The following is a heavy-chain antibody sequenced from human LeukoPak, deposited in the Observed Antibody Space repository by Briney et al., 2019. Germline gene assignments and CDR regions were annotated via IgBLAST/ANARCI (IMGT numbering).Heavy chain of an antibody. J-gene: IGHJ3*02. CDR1: GFTFSSYS. CDR3: ARAPLYCSSTSCYPLYAFDI. D-gene: IGHD2-2*01. V-gene: IGHV3-48*01. Sequence: GGSLRLSCAASGFTFSSYSMNWVRQAPGKGLEWVSYTSSSSSTIYYADSVKGRFTISRDNAKNSLYLQMNSLRAEDTAVYYCARAPLYCSSTSCYPLYAFDIWGQGTMVTVSS. CDR2: TSSSSSTI.